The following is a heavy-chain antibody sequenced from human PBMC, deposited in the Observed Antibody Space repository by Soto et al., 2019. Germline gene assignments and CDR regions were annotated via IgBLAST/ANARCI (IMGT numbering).Heavy chain of an antibody. CDR3: AKEPDMITFGGVIGEHYFDY. J-gene: IGHJ4*02. D-gene: IGHD3-16*02. CDR2: ISGSGGST. CDR1: GFTFSSYA. Sequence: PGGSLRLSCAASGFTFSSYAMSWVRQAPGKGLEWVSAISGSGGSTYYADSVKGRFTISRDNSKNTLYLQMNSLRAEDTAVYYCAKEPDMITFGGVIGEHYFDYWGRGTLVTVSS. V-gene: IGHV3-23*01.